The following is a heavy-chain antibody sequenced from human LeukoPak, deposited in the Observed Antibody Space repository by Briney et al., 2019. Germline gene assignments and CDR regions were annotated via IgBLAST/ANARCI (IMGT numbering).Heavy chain of an antibody. Sequence: SGGSLRLSCAASGFTVSRNYMSWVRQAPGKGLEWVSVIYSGGSTYYADSVKGRFTISRDNSKNTLYLQMNSLRAEDTAVYYCARGIVGATDQWDYWGQGTLVTVSS. CDR3: ARGIVGATDQWDY. CDR1: GFTVSRNY. CDR2: IYSGGST. V-gene: IGHV3-66*01. J-gene: IGHJ4*02. D-gene: IGHD1-26*01.